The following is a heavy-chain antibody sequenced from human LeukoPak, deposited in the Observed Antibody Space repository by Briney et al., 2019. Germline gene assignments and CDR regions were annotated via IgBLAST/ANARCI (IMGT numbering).Heavy chain of an antibody. J-gene: IGHJ4*02. CDR2: IFYAGST. CDR3: ASGERGYSYGPLDY. Sequence: SETLSLICIVSGGPIRSYYWRWIPQPPGKTLKWIGYIFYAGSTTYTPSLKSRVTISIDTSKNQFSLKLNSVTAADTAVYYCASGERGYSYGPLDYWGQGTLVTVSS. V-gene: IGHV4-59*08. D-gene: IGHD5-18*01. CDR1: GGPIRSYY.